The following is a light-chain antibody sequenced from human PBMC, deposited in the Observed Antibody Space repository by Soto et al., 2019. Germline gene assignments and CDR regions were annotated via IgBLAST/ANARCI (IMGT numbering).Light chain of an antibody. V-gene: IGKV1-39*01. CDR2: AAS. Sequence: DIQMTQSPSSLSASVGDRVTITCRASQSISSYLNWYQQKPGKDPKLLIYAASSLQSGVPSRFSGSGSGTDFTLTISILQPEDFATYYCQQSYSTPKVTFGHGTKVDIK. J-gene: IGKJ3*01. CDR3: QQSYSTPKVT. CDR1: QSISSY.